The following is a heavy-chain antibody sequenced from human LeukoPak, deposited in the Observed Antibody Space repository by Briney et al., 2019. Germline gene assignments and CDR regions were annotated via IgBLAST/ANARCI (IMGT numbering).Heavy chain of an antibody. CDR1: GFTFYTYA. CDR2: ISGSGDNT. D-gene: IGHD2-15*01. J-gene: IGHJ4*02. V-gene: IGHV3-23*01. CDR3: AKTPGDCTGGTCYSFDY. Sequence: PGGSLRLSCAASGFTFYTYAMIWVRQAPGKGLEWVSSISGSGDNTYYADSVKGRFTVSRDNSKNTLYLQMNSLRAEDTAVYYCAKTPGDCTGGTCYSFDYWGQGSLVTVSS.